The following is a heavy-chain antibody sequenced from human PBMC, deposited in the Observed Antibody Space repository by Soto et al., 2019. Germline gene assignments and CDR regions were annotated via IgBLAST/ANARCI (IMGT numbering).Heavy chain of an antibody. J-gene: IGHJ4*02. V-gene: IGHV1-8*01. Sequence: ASVKVSCKASGYTVXXYDINXXRQATGQGLEWMGWMNPYSGATGFAQKFQDRVTLTRNTSTSTVYLELHSLKSEDTAVYFCATKMIGHFDYWGQGALVTVSS. CDR3: ATKMIGHFDY. CDR2: MNPYSGAT. D-gene: IGHD2-21*01. CDR1: GYTVXXYD.